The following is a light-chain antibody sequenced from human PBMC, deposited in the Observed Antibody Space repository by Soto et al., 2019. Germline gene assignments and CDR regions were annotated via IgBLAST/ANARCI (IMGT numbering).Light chain of an antibody. V-gene: IGLV2-8*01. CDR1: SSDVGAYKY. Sequence: QSALTQPPSASGSPGQSLTISCTGTSSDVGAYKYVSWYQQYPGKAPKLMIYEVTKRPSGVPDRFSGSKSGNTASLTVSGLQAEDGADYYCSSYAGSNIYVFGTGTKVTVL. CDR3: SSYAGSNIYV. CDR2: EVT. J-gene: IGLJ1*01.